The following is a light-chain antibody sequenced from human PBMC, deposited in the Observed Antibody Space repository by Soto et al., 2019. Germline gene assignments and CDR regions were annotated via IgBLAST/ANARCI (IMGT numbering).Light chain of an antibody. CDR2: EAS. J-gene: IGKJ3*01. CDR3: QQYDNRPFT. Sequence: DIQMTQSPSSLSASVGDRVTITCQASQDISNYLNWYQQKPGKAPKLLIYEASNLETGVPSRFSGSGSGTDFTFTISSLQPEDIATYYCQQYDNRPFTFGPGTKVDIK. V-gene: IGKV1-33*01. CDR1: QDISNY.